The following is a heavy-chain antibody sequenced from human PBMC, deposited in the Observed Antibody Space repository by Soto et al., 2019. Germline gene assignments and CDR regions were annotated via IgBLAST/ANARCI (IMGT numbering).Heavy chain of an antibody. CDR1: GFTFSSYG. CDR2: IWYDGSNK. V-gene: IGHV3-33*01. J-gene: IGHJ3*02. Sequence: PGGSLRLSCAASGFTFSSYGMHWVRQAPGKGLEWVAVIWYDGSNKYYADSVKGRFTISRDNSKNTLYLQMNSLRAEDTAVYYCARVHKVVPPNDAFDIWGQGTMVTVSS. CDR3: ARVHKVVPPNDAFDI. D-gene: IGHD2-15*01.